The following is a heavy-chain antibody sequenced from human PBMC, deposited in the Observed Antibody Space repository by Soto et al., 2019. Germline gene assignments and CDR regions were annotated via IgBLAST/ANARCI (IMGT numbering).Heavy chain of an antibody. CDR2: INGDGDYT. J-gene: IGHJ4*02. Sequence: EVPLVESGGGLVQPGGSLRLSCAASGFSFSNYWMHWLRQVPGKGLVWVSRINGDGDYTNYADSVKGRFTISRDNTKNTLYLQMNSLRAEDTAVFYCARERGGYSSDFWGQGTLVTVSS. V-gene: IGHV3-74*01. CDR1: GFSFSNYW. D-gene: IGHD2-15*01. CDR3: ARERGGYSSDF.